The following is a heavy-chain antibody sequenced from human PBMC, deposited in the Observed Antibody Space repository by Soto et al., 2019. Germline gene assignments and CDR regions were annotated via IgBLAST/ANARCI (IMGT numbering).Heavy chain of an antibody. D-gene: IGHD2-2*01. V-gene: IGHV3-11*04. CDR1: GFTFSDYD. Sequence: GGSLRLSCAASGFTFSDYDMSWIRQAPGKGLEWVSYISSSSSTIYYADSVKGRFTISRDNAKNSLYLQMNSLRDEDTAVYYCARGTCSSTSCYVSSYYGMDVWGQGTTVTVSS. J-gene: IGHJ6*02. CDR2: ISSSSSTI. CDR3: ARGTCSSTSCYVSSYYGMDV.